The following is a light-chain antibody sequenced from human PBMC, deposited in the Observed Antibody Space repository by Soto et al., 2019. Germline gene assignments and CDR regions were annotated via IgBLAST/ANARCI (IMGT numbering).Light chain of an antibody. J-gene: IGLJ1*01. CDR3: GAWDDSLNGYV. V-gene: IGLV1-44*01. CDR2: SDN. Sequence: QAVVTQPPSASGTPGQRVTIFCSGSSSNIGSNTVNWYQQVPGTAPKLLMYSDNQRPSGVPDRFFGSKSGTSASLAISGLQSEDEADYYCGAWDDSLNGYVFGTGTKLTVL. CDR1: SSNIGSNT.